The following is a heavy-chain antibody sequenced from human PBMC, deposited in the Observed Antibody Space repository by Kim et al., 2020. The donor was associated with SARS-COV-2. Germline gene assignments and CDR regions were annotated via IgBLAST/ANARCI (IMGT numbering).Heavy chain of an antibody. D-gene: IGHD6-19*01. V-gene: IGHV1-2*06. Sequence: ASVKVSCKASGYTFTDYYMHWVRQAPGQGLEWMGRINPNSGGTNYAQKFQGRVTMTRDTSISTAYMELSRLRSDDTAVYHCAREGSGWSNFDCWGQGTLVTVSS. CDR1: GYTFTDYY. CDR3: AREGSGWSNFDC. J-gene: IGHJ4*02. CDR2: INPNSGGT.